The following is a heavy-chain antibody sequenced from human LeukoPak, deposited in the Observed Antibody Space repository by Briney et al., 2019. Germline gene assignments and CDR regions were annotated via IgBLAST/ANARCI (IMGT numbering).Heavy chain of an antibody. CDR2: IYYSGST. V-gene: IGHV4-59*01. Sequence: PSETLSLTCTVSGGSISSYYWSWIRQPPGKGLEWIGYIYYSGSTNYKPSLKSRVTISVDTSKNQFSLKLSSVTAADTVVYYCARGGYYGSGNDFRFDPWGQGTLVTVSS. CDR1: GGSISSYY. J-gene: IGHJ5*02. CDR3: ARGGYYGSGNDFRFDP. D-gene: IGHD3-10*01.